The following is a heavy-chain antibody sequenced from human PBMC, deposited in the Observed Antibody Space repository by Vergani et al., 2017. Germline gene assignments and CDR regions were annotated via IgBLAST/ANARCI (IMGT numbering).Heavy chain of an antibody. CDR2: IYYSGTT. V-gene: IGHV4-31*03. CDR1: GAYVGSGGYY. J-gene: IGHJ6*03. Sequence: QVQLQESGPGLVKASQTLSLTCSVSGAYVGSGGYYWTWVRQRPGMGLDWIGYIYYSGTTYYNPSLEIRLTISLDTSANHLPLKLTSVTDADPAVYYYARQKNYHMDVWGKGTTVTVS. CDR3: ARQKNYHMDV.